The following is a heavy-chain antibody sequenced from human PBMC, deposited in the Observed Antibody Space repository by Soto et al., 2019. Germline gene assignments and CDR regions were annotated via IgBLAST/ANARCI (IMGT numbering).Heavy chain of an antibody. CDR1: GYTFTMYD. V-gene: IGHV1-8*01. CDR2: MNPNSGYT. Sequence: SVKVSCKASGYTFTMYDIHGVLQSTGQGRDWVGWMNPNSGYTNYAQKLQGRVAMTRDNSKTTAYMELSSLRSEDTAVYYCVRYKEYYSGMDVWGQGTTVTVSS. D-gene: IGHD1-20*01. J-gene: IGHJ6*02. CDR3: VRYKEYYSGMDV.